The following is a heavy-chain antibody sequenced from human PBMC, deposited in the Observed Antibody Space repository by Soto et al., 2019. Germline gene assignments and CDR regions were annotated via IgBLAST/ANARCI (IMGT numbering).Heavy chain of an antibody. CDR2: VTYEENKK. CDR3: AKEQSGGYWWTADY. CDR1: GFTFSSCG. J-gene: IGHJ4*02. Sequence: QVQLVESGGGVVQPGRSLRLSCAASGFTFSSCGMHWVRQAPGKGLEWVAVVTYEENKKYYADFVKGRFTISRDNSKNPMYLQMDSLGVEDAAVYYCAKEQSGGYWWTADYWGQGTLITVSS. D-gene: IGHD2-8*02. V-gene: IGHV3-30*18.